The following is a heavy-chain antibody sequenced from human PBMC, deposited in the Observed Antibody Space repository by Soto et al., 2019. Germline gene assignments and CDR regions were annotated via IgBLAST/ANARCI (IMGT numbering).Heavy chain of an antibody. CDR2: INAYSGDT. D-gene: IGHD4-17*01. V-gene: IGHV1-2*04. J-gene: IGHJ4*02. CDR3: ARDSSLKWGDYLFDY. Sequence: ASVKVSCKASGYTFTSYGISWVRQAPGQGLEWMGWINAYSGDTNYAQKFQGWVTMTRDTSISTAYMELSRLRSDDTAVYYCARDSSLKWGDYLFDYWGQGTLVTVSS. CDR1: GYTFTSYG.